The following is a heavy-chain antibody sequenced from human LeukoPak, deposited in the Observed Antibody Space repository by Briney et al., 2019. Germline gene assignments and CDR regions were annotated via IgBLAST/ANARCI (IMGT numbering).Heavy chain of an antibody. J-gene: IGHJ4*02. V-gene: IGHV1-2*02. CDR2: LNPNSGGT. CDR1: GYTFTGYY. D-gene: IGHD2-2*01. CDR3: ARRGGRSDCSSTSCYVY. Sequence: GASVKVSCKASGYTFTGYYMHWVRQAPGQGLEWMGWLNPNSGGTNYAQKFQGRVTMTRDTSISTAYMELSRLRSDDTAVYYCARRGGRSDCSSTSCYVYWGQGTLVTVSS.